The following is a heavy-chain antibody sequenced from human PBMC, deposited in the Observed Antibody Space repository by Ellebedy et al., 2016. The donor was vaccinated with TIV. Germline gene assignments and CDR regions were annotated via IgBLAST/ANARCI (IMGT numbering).Heavy chain of an antibody. Sequence: SETLSLTXAVYGGSFSGYYWSWIRQPPGKGLEWIGEINHSGSTNYNPSLKSRVTISVDTSKNQFSLKLSSVTAADTAVYYCARVRENCSSTSCYPIFDYWGQGTLVTVSS. V-gene: IGHV4-34*01. J-gene: IGHJ4*02. CDR1: GGSFSGYY. CDR3: ARVRENCSSTSCYPIFDY. CDR2: INHSGST. D-gene: IGHD2-2*01.